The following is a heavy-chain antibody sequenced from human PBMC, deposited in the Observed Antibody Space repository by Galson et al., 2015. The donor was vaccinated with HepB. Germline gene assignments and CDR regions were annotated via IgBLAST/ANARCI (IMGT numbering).Heavy chain of an antibody. V-gene: IGHV3-33*01. CDR3: ARDRSYYYDSSGYYDY. CDR2: IWYDGSNK. CDR1: GFTFSSYG. Sequence: SLRLSCAASGFTFSSYGMHWVRQAPGKGLEWVAVIWYDGSNKYYADSVKGRFTISRDNSKNTLYLQMNSLRAEDTAVYYCARDRSYYYDSSGYYDYWGQGTLVTVSS. J-gene: IGHJ4*02. D-gene: IGHD3-22*01.